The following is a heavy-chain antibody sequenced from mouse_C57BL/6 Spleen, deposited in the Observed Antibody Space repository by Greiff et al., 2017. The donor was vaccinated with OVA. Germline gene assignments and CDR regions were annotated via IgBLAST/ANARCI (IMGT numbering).Heavy chain of an antibody. CDR2: IYPGDGDT. J-gene: IGHJ2*01. CDR1: GYAFSSSW. V-gene: IGHV1-82*01. CDR3: ARSPRGYFDY. Sequence: QVQLQQSGPELVKPGASVKISCKASGYAFSSSWMNWVKQRPGTGLEWIGRIYPGDGDTNYNGKFKGKATLSANNSSSTAYMQLSSLTSEDAAVYFCARSPRGYFDYWGQGTTLTVSS.